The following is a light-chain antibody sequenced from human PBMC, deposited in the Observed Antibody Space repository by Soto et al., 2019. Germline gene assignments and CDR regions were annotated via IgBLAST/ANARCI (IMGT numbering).Light chain of an antibody. J-gene: IGLJ1*01. CDR2: EVS. CDR3: SSYTSSSTYV. V-gene: IGLV2-14*01. Sequence: QAVLTQPASMSGSPGQSITISCTGTSSDIGGYHYVSWYQHHPGKAPKLMIYEVSNRPPGVSNRFSGSKSDNTASLIISGLQAEDEADYYCSSYTSSSTYVFGTGTKLTVL. CDR1: SSDIGGYHY.